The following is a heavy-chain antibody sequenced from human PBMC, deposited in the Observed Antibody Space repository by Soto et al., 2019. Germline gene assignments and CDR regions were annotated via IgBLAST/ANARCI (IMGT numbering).Heavy chain of an antibody. CDR3: ARARYYDWCFDL. V-gene: IGHV4-4*07. CDR1: GGSISSYY. D-gene: IGHD3-9*01. CDR2: IYTSGNT. J-gene: IGHJ4*02. Sequence: SETLSLTCTVSGGSISSYYWSWIRQPAGKGLEWIGRIYTSGNTNYNPSLKSRVTLSVDTSKNQFSLTLTSVTAADTAVYFCARARYYDWCFDLWGLGTPVTVSS.